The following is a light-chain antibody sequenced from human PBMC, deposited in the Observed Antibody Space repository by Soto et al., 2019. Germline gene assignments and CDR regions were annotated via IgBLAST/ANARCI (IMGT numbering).Light chain of an antibody. CDR2: GAS. J-gene: IGKJ4*01. Sequence: DIQMTQSPSSVSASVGDRVTIICRASETIKRYVNWYQQKSGKAPNLLFYGASNLEGGVPSRFSGSGSGTEFTLTITSLQTEDFATYYCQQSYNFPLTFGGGTKVEIK. CDR1: ETIKRY. V-gene: IGKV1-39*01. CDR3: QQSYNFPLT.